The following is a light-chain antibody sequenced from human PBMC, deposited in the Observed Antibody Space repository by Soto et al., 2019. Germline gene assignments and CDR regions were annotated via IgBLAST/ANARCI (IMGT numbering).Light chain of an antibody. CDR3: QQYNNWPRT. J-gene: IGKJ1*01. CDR2: GAS. CDR1: QSVSSD. Sequence: EIISRQAPDTLSLSADERAAHSCRASQSVSSDLAWYHQKPGQAPRLLIYGASTRATGIPARFSGSGSGTEFTLTINSLQSEDFAVYYCQQYNNWPRTFGQGTKVDI. V-gene: IGKV3-15*01.